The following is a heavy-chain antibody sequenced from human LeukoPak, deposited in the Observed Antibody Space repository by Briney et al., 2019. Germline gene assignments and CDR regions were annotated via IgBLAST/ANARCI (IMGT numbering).Heavy chain of an antibody. CDR3: AQDLELERRSLEGQGYYYMDV. Sequence: SVKVSCKASGYTFTGYYMHWVRQAPGQGLEWMGGIIPIFGTANYAQKFQGRVTITADKSTSTAYMELSSLRSEDTAVYYCAQDLELERRSLEGQGYYYMDVWGKGTTVTVSS. J-gene: IGHJ6*03. CDR2: IIPIFGTA. CDR1: GYTFTGYY. D-gene: IGHD1-1*01. V-gene: IGHV1-69*06.